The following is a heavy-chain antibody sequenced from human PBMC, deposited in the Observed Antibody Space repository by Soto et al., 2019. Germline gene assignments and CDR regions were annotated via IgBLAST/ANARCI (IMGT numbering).Heavy chain of an antibody. D-gene: IGHD6-6*01. J-gene: IGHJ4*02. V-gene: IGHV4-39*01. CDR3: ARHKVYPDKISSSLYFDY. CDR1: GGSISSSSYY. Sequence: PSETLSLTCTVSGGSISSSSYYWGWIRQPPGKGLEWIGSIYYSGSTYYNPSLKSRVTISVDTSKNQFSLKLSSVTAADTAVYCCARHKVYPDKISSSLYFDYWGQGTLVTVSS. CDR2: IYYSGST.